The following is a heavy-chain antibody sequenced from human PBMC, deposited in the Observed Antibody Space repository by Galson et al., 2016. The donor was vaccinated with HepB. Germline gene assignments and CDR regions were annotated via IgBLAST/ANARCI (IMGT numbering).Heavy chain of an antibody. CDR2: IIPIFGTA. CDR1: GGTFSSYA. J-gene: IGHJ5*02. Sequence: SVKVSCKASGGTFSSYAISWVRQAPGQGLEWMGGIIPIFGTANYAQKFQGRVTITADKSTSTAYMELSRLRSEDTAVYYCARTRTVFGVVITGGWFDPWGQGTLVTVSS. CDR3: ARTRTVFGVVITGGWFDP. D-gene: IGHD3-3*01. V-gene: IGHV1-69*06.